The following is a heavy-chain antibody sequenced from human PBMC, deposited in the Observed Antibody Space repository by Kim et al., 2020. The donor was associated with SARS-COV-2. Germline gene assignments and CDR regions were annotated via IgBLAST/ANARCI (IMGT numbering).Heavy chain of an antibody. D-gene: IGHD2-21*02. CDR3: AKDRGHNGGDPFNWFDP. V-gene: IGHV3-9*01. J-gene: IGHJ5*02. Sequence: VKGRITISRDNDKNSLYLQMNSPRAEDTALYYCAKDRGHNGGDPFNWFDPWGQGTLVTVSS.